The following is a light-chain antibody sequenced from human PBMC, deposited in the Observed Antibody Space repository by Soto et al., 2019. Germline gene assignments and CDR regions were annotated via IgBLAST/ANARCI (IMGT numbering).Light chain of an antibody. J-gene: IGKJ5*01. CDR2: DAS. V-gene: IGKV3-11*01. Sequence: EFVLTQSPATLSLSPGERATLSCRASQSVSSYLAWYQRKPGQAPRLLIYDASNRATGIPARFSGTGSGTDFTLTINNLEPEDFAVYYCQVRTNWSIAFGRGTRLEIK. CDR3: QVRTNWSIA. CDR1: QSVSSY.